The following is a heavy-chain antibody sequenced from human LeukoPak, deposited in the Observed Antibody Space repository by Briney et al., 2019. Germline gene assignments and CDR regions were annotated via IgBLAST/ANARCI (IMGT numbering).Heavy chain of an antibody. Sequence: SETLSLTCTVSGGSLSPYYWNWIRQPPGKGLEWIGYIYHTGTTRYNPSLNSRVTISVETSKNQFSLRLNSVTAADTATYYCARLDSGDHGNIPHWGQGTLVTVSS. CDR1: GGSLSPYY. J-gene: IGHJ1*01. CDR2: IYHTGTT. V-gene: IGHV4-59*08. D-gene: IGHD1-26*01. CDR3: ARLDSGDHGNIPH.